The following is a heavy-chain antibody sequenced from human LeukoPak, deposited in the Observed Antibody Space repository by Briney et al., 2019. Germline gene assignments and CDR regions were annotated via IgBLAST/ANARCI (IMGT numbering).Heavy chain of an antibody. Sequence: SETLSLTCTVSGGSINDYYWSWIRQPPGKGLEWIGYVYYSGGTHYNPSLKSRVTISVDTSKNQFSLKLTSVTAADTAVYYCAIRRLPGAFDIWGQGTMVTVSS. CDR2: VYYSGGT. J-gene: IGHJ3*02. CDR3: AIRRLPGAFDI. D-gene: IGHD4-11*01. V-gene: IGHV4-59*01. CDR1: GGSINDYY.